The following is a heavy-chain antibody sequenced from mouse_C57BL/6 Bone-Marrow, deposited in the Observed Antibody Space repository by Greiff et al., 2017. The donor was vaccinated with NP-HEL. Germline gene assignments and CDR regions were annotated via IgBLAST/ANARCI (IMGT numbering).Heavy chain of an antibody. CDR2: FTMYSDAT. V-gene: IGHV1-49*01. CDR3: ARRLTAQAGY. Sequence: LKESGAELVRPGSSVKLSCTDSYFAFMASAMHWVKQRPGHGLEWIGSFTMYSDATEYSENFKGKATLTASTSSSTTYVELSNLTSEDSAVYYCARRLTAQAGYWDRGTALTVTS. CDR1: YFAFMASA. D-gene: IGHD3-2*02. J-gene: IGHJ2*01.